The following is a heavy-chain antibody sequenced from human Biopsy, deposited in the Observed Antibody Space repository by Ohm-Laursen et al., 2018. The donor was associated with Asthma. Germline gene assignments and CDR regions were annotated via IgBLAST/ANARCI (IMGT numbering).Heavy chain of an antibody. CDR1: GYTFISYA. D-gene: IGHD1-26*01. CDR2: INAGNGNT. J-gene: IGHJ4*02. Sequence: AASVKVSCKASGYTFISYAIHWVRQAPGQRLEWMGWINAGNGNTKYSQKLQGRVTMTTDTSTSTAYMELRSLRSDDTAVYYCARDGPVGAPSDYWGQGTLVTVSS. V-gene: IGHV1-3*01. CDR3: ARDGPVGAPSDY.